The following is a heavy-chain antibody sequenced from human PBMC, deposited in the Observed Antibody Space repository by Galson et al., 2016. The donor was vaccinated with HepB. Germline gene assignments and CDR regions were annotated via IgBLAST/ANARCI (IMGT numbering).Heavy chain of an antibody. J-gene: IGHJ4*02. Sequence: SETLSLTCTVSGGSISSSDYYWGWIRQPPGKGLEWIGSIYYSGSTHYNPSLKSRVTISVETSKNQFSLKLRSVTAADTAVYYCARLISRYDFWTGSTSGAFDYWGQGTLVTVSS. CDR2: IYYSGST. V-gene: IGHV4-39*01. CDR3: ARLISRYDFWTGSTSGAFDY. CDR1: GGSISSSDYY. D-gene: IGHD3-3*01.